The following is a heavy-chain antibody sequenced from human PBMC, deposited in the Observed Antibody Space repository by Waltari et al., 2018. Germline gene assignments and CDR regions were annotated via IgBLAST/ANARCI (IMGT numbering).Heavy chain of an antibody. V-gene: IGHV3-66*02. CDR2: IYSGGST. CDR3: LGDPVGVTWRLGAFDI. CDR1: GFTVSSNY. D-gene: IGHD1-26*01. Sequence: EVQLVESGGGLVQPGGSLRLSCAASGFTVSSNYMSWVRQAPGKGLEWVSVIYSGGSTYYADAVKGRFTISRDNSKNTLYLQMNSLRAEDTAVYYCLGDPVGVTWRLGAFDIWGQGTMVTVSS. J-gene: IGHJ3*02.